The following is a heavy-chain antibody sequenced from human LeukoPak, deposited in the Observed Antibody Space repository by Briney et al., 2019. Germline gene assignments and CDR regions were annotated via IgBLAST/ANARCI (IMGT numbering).Heavy chain of an antibody. CDR2: ISISGSKT. Sequence: GGSLRLSCAASEFDFSSHAMTWVRQAPGKGLEWVSAISISGSKTYYADSVKGRFTISRDNSKSTLYLQMNNLRAEDTAVYYCAKSPHKDYYDNSAYYASDAFDIWGQGTMVTVSS. V-gene: IGHV3-23*01. J-gene: IGHJ3*02. CDR3: AKSPHKDYYDNSAYYASDAFDI. D-gene: IGHD3-22*01. CDR1: EFDFSSHA.